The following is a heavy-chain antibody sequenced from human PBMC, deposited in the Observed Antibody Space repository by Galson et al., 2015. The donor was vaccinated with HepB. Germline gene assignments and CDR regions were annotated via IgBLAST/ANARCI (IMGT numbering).Heavy chain of an antibody. CDR3: ARDLWSAAGFPGI. V-gene: IGHV3-30-3*01. D-gene: IGHD6-13*01. CDR1: GFTFSNFW. J-gene: IGHJ4*02. Sequence: SLRLSCAASGFTFSNFWMSWVRQTPGKGLEWAAVISYDGSITHYGDPVKGRFTISRDNSKNTLYVQMNSLRAEDTAVYYCARDLWSAAGFPGIWGQGTLVTVTS. CDR2: ISYDGSIT.